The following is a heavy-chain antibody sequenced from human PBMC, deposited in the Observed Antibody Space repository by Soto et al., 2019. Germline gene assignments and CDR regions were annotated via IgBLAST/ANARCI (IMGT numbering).Heavy chain of an antibody. V-gene: IGHV3-30*18. J-gene: IGHJ3*02. CDR3: AKDGGLHLGELSASGAFDI. D-gene: IGHD3-16*02. CDR2: ISYDGSNK. Sequence: QVQLVESGGGVVQPGRSLRLSCAASGFTFSSYGMHWVRQAPGKGLEWVAVISYDGSNKYYADSVKGRFTISRDNSKNTLYLQMNSLRAEDTAVYYCAKDGGLHLGELSASGAFDIWGQGTMVTVPS. CDR1: GFTFSSYG.